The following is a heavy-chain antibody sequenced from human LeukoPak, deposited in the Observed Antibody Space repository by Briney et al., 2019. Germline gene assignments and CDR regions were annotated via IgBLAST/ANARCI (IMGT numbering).Heavy chain of an antibody. CDR3: ARIQSSPRRYYYYGMDV. Sequence: SETLSLTCTVSGXSISSYYWSWIRQPPGKGPEWIGEINHSGSTNYNPSLKSRVTISVDTSKNQFSLKLSSVTAADTAVYYCARIQSSPRRYYYYGMDVWGQGNTVTVSS. CDR2: INHSGST. CDR1: GXSISSYY. D-gene: IGHD5-18*01. J-gene: IGHJ6*02. V-gene: IGHV4-34*01.